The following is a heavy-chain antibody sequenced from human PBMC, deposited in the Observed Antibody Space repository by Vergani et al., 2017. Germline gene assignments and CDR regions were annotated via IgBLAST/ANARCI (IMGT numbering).Heavy chain of an antibody. CDR1: GFTFSNYV. CDR2: ISGSDGNT. V-gene: IGHV3-23*01. J-gene: IGHJ4*02. CDR3: ASQRSAAAGRALDY. D-gene: IGHD6-13*01. Sequence: EVQLLEPGGGLVQPGGSLTLSCAASGFTFSNYVMTWVRQAPGKGLEWVSTISGSDGNTYYAESVKGRFTISRDNSENTLYLQMNSLRVEDAAVYYCASQRSAAAGRALDYWGQGTLVTVSS.